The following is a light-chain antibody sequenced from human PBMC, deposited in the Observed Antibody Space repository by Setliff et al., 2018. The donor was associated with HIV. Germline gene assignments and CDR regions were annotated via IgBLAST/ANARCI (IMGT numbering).Light chain of an antibody. Sequence: QSALTQPASVSGSPGQSITISCTGTSSDVGGYQYVSWYQQHPGKAPKLIIYDVSKRPSGVSNRFSGSKSGNTASLTISGLQAEDEADYYCSSYTTSILVGGGTKVTVL. CDR1: SSDVGGYQY. CDR3: SSYTTSIL. V-gene: IGLV2-14*01. J-gene: IGLJ2*01. CDR2: DVS.